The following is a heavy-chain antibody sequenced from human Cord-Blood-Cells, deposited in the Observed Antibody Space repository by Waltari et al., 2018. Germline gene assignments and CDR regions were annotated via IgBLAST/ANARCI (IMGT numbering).Heavy chain of an antibody. J-gene: IGHJ4*02. CDR2: VNPNSGNT. V-gene: IGHV1-8*01. D-gene: IGHD2-2*01. Sequence: QVQLVQSGAAVKKPGASVKVSCKASGYTFTSYDINWVRRATGQGLEWMGWVNPNSGNTGYAQKFQGRVTMTRNTSISTAYMELRSLRSEDTAVYYCARGVVVPAAMLDYWGQGTLVTVSS. CDR3: ARGVVVPAAMLDY. CDR1: GYTFTSYD.